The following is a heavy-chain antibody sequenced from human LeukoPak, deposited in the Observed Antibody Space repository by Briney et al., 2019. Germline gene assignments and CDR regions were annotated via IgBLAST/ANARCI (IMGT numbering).Heavy chain of an antibody. D-gene: IGHD3-10*01. Sequence: GGSLRLSCAASGFTFSSYGMSWVRQAPGKGLEWVSAISGSGGSTYYADSVKGRFTISRDNSKNTLYLQMNSLRAEDTAVYYCAKDIVWFGELLAYWGQGTLVTVSS. V-gene: IGHV3-23*01. J-gene: IGHJ4*02. CDR1: GFTFSSYG. CDR3: AKDIVWFGELLAY. CDR2: ISGSGGST.